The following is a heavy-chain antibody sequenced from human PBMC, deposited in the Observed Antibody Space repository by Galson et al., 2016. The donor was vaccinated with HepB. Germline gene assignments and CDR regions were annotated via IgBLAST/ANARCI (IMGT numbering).Heavy chain of an antibody. D-gene: IGHD2/OR15-2a*01. Sequence: LRLSCAASGFSVTSSYMSWVRQAPGKGLEWVSVIYSSGATYYAESVEGRFIISRHNSRNTVDLQMSSLRAEDTAFYYCARGLVGSTTAFDPWGQGTLVTVSS. CDR3: ARGLVGSTTAFDP. J-gene: IGHJ5*02. V-gene: IGHV3-53*04. CDR2: IYSSGAT. CDR1: GFSVTSSY.